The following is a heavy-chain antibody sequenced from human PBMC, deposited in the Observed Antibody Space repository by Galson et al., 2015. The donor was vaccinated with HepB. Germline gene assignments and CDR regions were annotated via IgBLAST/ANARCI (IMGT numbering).Heavy chain of an antibody. CDR2: ISNDSRHI. J-gene: IGHJ6*02. CDR3: ASRDPNDSLDV. Sequence: SLRLSCAAAAFDFSTYDMNWVRQAPGKGLEWVPFISNDSRHIDYVDSVKGRFSISRDNAKNSLCLQMNSLRAEDTAVYYCASRDPNDSLDVWGHGTTVTVSS. D-gene: IGHD3-3*01. CDR1: AFDFSTYD. V-gene: IGHV3-21*01.